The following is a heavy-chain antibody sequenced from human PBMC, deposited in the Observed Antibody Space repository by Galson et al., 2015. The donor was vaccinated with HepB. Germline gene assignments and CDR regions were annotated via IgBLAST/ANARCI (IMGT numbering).Heavy chain of an antibody. D-gene: IGHD3-22*01. V-gene: IGHV3-21*01. CDR1: GFTFTGYA. Sequence: SLRLSCAASGFTFTGYAMNWVRQPPGRGLEWISSISSGGSYIYYADSVKGRFTISRDNARNSLFLQLNSLRAEDTAAYYCTRGFPYYNNELNDYWDQGTLVTVSS. CDR3: TRGFPYYNNELNDY. J-gene: IGHJ4*02. CDR2: ISSGGSYI.